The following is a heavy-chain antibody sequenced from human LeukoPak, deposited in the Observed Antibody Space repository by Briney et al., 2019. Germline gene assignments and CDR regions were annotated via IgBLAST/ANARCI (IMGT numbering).Heavy chain of an antibody. V-gene: IGHV1-2*02. CDR2: INPKSGVT. J-gene: IGHJ1*01. CDR3: ARDISSSWYNYFQH. D-gene: IGHD6-13*01. CDR1: GYIFTGYY. Sequence: GAAVKVSCKASGYIFTGYYMHWVRQAPGQGLEWMGWINPKSGVTKYVQKFQGRVIMTTDTTISIAYMELSRLRSDDTAVYYCARDISSSWYNYFQHWGQGTLVTVSS.